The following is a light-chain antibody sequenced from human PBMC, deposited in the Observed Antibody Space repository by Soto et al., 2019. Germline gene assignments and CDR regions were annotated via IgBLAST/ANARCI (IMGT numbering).Light chain of an antibody. CDR2: AAS. CDR1: QSISNY. Sequence: DIQMTQSPSSLSASVGDRVTITRRASQSISNYLNWYQQKPGKAPKLLIYAASSLQSGVPSRFSGSGSGTDFTLTISSLQPEDFATYYCQQSYSTLITFGQGTRLEIK. CDR3: QQSYSTLIT. J-gene: IGKJ5*01. V-gene: IGKV1-39*01.